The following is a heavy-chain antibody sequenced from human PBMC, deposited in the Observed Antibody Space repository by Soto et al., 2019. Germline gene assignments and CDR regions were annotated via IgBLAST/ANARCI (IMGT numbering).Heavy chain of an antibody. D-gene: IGHD3-10*01. V-gene: IGHV3-11*06. CDR1: GFTFSDYY. Sequence: PGGSLRLSCAASGFTFSDYYMSWIRQAPGKGLEWVSYISSSSSYTNYADSVKGRFTISRDNAKNSLYLQMNSLRAEDTAVYYCARDKLWFGESTAFDYWGQGTLVTVSS. CDR2: ISSSSSYT. J-gene: IGHJ4*02. CDR3: ARDKLWFGESTAFDY.